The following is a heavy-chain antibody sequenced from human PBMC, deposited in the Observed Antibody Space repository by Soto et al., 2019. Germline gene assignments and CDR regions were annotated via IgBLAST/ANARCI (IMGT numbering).Heavy chain of an antibody. CDR3: ARALSGCFGIDS. J-gene: IGHJ4*02. V-gene: IGHV4-31*03. D-gene: IGHD1-26*01. Sequence: QVQLQESGPGLVKPSQTLSLTCTVSGGSISGGGYYWTWIRQYPGKGLEWIGYIYYTGSTFYNPSVNSRVSISLDTSQIRFSLSLAYVPAADTAVYYCARALSGCFGIDSWGQGTLVTVSS. CDR2: IYYTGST. CDR1: GGSISGGGYY.